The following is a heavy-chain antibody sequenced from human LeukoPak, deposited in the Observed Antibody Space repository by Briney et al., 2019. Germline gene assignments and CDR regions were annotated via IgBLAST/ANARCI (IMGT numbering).Heavy chain of an antibody. Sequence: ASVKVSCKASGYIFSDYYMHWVRQAPGQGLEWMGWIKPDSGGTNYAQKFQGRVTMTRDTSISTAYMELSRLRSDDTAVYYCARILRRWESDYWGQGTLVTVSS. V-gene: IGHV1-2*02. J-gene: IGHJ4*02. CDR1: GYIFSDYY. CDR3: ARILRRWESDY. D-gene: IGHD1-26*01. CDR2: IKPDSGGT.